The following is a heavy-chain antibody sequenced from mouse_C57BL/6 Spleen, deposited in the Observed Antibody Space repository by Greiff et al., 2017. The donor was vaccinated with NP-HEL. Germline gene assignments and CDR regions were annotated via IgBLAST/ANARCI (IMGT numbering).Heavy chain of an antibody. J-gene: IGHJ3*01. Sequence: DVKLVESGGGLVKPGGSLKLSCAASGFTFSDYGMHWVRQAPEKGLEWVAYISSGSSTIYYADTVKGRFTISRDNAKNTLFLQMTSLRAEDTAMYYCARGELGPWFAYWGQGTLVTVSA. CDR2: ISSGSSTI. D-gene: IGHD4-1*01. V-gene: IGHV5-17*01. CDR3: ARGELGPWFAY. CDR1: GFTFSDYG.